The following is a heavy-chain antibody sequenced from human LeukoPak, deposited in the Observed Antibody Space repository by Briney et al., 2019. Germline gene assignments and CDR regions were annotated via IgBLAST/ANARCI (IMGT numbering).Heavy chain of an antibody. Sequence: PGGSLRLSCAASGFTFSSYAMSWVRQAPGKGLEWVSAISGSGGSTYYADSVKGRFTISRDNSKNTLYLQMNSLRAEDTAVYYCARVSTGGDLYDSSGYYPYYFDYWGQGTLVTVSS. CDR2: ISGSGGST. J-gene: IGHJ4*02. CDR1: GFTFSSYA. CDR3: ARVSTGGDLYDSSGYYPYYFDY. D-gene: IGHD3-22*01. V-gene: IGHV3-23*01.